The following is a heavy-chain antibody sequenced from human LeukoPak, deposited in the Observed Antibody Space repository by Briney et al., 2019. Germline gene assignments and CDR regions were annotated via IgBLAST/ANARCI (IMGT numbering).Heavy chain of an antibody. CDR3: ARDPIQNYYYYGMDV. V-gene: IGHV1-46*01. CDR1: GYTFTSYY. CDR2: INPSGGST. Sequence: ASVKVSCKASGYTFTSYYMHWVRQAPGQGLEWMGIINPSGGSTSYAQKFQGRVTMTRDTSMSTVYMELSSLRSEDTAVYYCARDPIQNYYYYGMDVWGQGTTVTVSS. J-gene: IGHJ6*02. D-gene: IGHD1-1*01.